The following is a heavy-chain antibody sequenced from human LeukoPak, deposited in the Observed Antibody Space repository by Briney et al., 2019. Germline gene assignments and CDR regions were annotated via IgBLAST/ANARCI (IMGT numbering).Heavy chain of an antibody. J-gene: IGHJ4*02. CDR1: GFTFSSYA. CDR3: AKEGRSLQTY. D-gene: IGHD5-24*01. V-gene: IGHV3-30-3*01. Sequence: GGSLRLSCAASGFTFSSYAMHWVRQAPGKGLEWVAVISYDGSNKYYADSVKGRFTISRDNAKNSLYLQMNSLRVEDTAVYYCAKEGRSLQTYWGQGTLVTVSS. CDR2: ISYDGSNK.